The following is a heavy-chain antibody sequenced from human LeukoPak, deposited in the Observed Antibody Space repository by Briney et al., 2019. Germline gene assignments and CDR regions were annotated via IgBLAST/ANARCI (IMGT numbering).Heavy chain of an antibody. CDR1: GFTFSDHY. CDR3: TRRLGATNFDY. J-gene: IGHJ4*02. CDR2: TRNKANIYTT. D-gene: IGHD1-26*01. Sequence: GGSLRLSCAASGFTFSDHYMDWVRQAPGKGLEWVGRTRNKANIYTTEYAASVKGRFTISRDDSKNSLYLQMNSLKTEDTAVYYCTRRLGATNFDYWGQGTLVTVSS. V-gene: IGHV3-72*01.